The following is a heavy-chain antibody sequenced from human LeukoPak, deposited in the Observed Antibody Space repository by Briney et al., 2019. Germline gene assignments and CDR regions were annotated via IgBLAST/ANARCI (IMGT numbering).Heavy chain of an antibody. V-gene: IGHV4-31*03. CDR1: GGSISSGGYY. CDR3: ARGPAPVLRFLEWPRMDV. J-gene: IGHJ6*02. Sequence: SETLSLTCTVSGGSISSGGYYWSWIRQHPGKGLEWIGYIYYSGSTYYNPSLKSRVTISVDTSKNQFSLKLSSVTAADTAVYYCARGPAPVLRFLEWPRMDVWGQGTTVTVSS. CDR2: IYYSGST. D-gene: IGHD3-3*01.